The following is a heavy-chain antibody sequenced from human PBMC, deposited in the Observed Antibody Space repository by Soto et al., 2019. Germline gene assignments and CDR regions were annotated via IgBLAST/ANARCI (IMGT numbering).Heavy chain of an antibody. D-gene: IGHD3-22*01. Sequence: QVQLVQSGAEVKKPGASVKVSCKDSGYTFTSYGISWGRQAPGQGLEWMGWISAYNGNTNYAQKLQGIVTMPPDTSTCTPYMELRSLRSDDTAVYYCATDGGYYSNYWGQGTLVTVSS. CDR3: ATDGGYYSNY. V-gene: IGHV1-18*01. J-gene: IGHJ4*02. CDR2: ISAYNGNT. CDR1: GYTFTSYG.